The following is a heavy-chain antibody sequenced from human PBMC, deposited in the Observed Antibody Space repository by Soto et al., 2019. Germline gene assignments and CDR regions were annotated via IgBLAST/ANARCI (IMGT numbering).Heavy chain of an antibody. J-gene: IGHJ5*02. D-gene: IGHD3-16*01. V-gene: IGHV4-61*01. CDR1: GGFVSSASYF. Sequence: QVQLQESGPGLVKPSETLSLTCTVSGGFVSSASYFWSWIRQPPGKEMEFLAYVYYTGTTEYSPSLTSRASISLDTSKNQFSLNLSSVTTADTAIYYCARMRFGEVPSWFDPWGQGILVTVS. CDR3: ARMRFGEVPSWFDP. CDR2: VYYTGTT.